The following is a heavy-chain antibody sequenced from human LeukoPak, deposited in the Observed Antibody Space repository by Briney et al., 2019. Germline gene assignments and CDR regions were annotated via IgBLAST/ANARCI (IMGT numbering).Heavy chain of an antibody. Sequence: SETLSLTCTVSGGSISSYYWSWIRQPPGKGLEWIGYIYYSGSTNYNPSPKSRVTISVDTSKNQFSLKLSSVTAADTAVYYCARVFGYYYYFDYWGQGTLVTVSS. D-gene: IGHD3-22*01. CDR2: IYYSGST. V-gene: IGHV4-59*01. CDR3: ARVFGYYYYFDY. CDR1: GGSISSYY. J-gene: IGHJ4*02.